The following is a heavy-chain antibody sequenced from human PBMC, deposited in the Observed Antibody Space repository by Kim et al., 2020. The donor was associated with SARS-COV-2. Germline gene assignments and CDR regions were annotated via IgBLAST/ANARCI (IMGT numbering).Heavy chain of an antibody. CDR3: ARTFRAMVRGPTLDY. Sequence: QSVKGRFTTPRGKSKTTLYLQMNSLRVDDTAVYYCARTFRAMVRGPTLDYWGQGTLVTVSS. V-gene: IGHV3-23*01. D-gene: IGHD3-10*01. J-gene: IGHJ4*02.